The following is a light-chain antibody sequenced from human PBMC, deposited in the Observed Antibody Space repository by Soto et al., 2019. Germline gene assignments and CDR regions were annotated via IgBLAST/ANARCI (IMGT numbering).Light chain of an antibody. J-gene: IGLJ2*01. Sequence: QSALTQPASVSGSPGQSITLSCTGTTSDVGTYNYVSWYQQHPGKAPKLMIFEVSNRPSGVSSRFSGSKSGNTASLTISGLQAEDEADYDCTSYSRSSTLGIVGGGTKVTVL. V-gene: IGLV2-14*01. CDR1: TSDVGTYNY. CDR3: TSYSRSSTLGI. CDR2: EVS.